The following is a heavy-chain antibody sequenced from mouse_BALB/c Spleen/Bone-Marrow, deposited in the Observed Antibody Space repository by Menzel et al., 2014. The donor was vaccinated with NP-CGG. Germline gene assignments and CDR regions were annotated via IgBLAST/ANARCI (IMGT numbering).Heavy chain of an antibody. J-gene: IGHJ3*01. Sequence: EVQLVESGGGLVKPGGSLKLSCAASGFTFSDYYMYWVRQAPEKRLEWVATISDGGSYTYYPDSVKGRFTISRDNAKNNLYLQMNSLKSEDAAMYYCARDYDYDPAWFAYWGQGTLVTVSA. D-gene: IGHD2-4*01. CDR3: ARDYDYDPAWFAY. CDR1: GFTFSDYY. V-gene: IGHV5-4*02. CDR2: ISDGGSYT.